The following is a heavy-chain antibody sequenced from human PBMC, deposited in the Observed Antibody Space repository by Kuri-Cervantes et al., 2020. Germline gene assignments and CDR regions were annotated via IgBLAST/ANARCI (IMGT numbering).Heavy chain of an antibody. CDR3: STDTVTTTGNAFDI. D-gene: IGHD4-17*01. CDR1: GGTFSGYA. J-gene: IGHJ3*02. CDR2: IIPIFGTA. V-gene: IGHV1-69*13. Sequence: SVKVSCKASGGTFSGYAISWVRQAPGQGLEWMGGIIPIFGTANYAQKFQGRVTITADESTSTAYMELSSLRSEDTAVYYCSTDTVTTTGNAFDIWGQGTMVTVSS.